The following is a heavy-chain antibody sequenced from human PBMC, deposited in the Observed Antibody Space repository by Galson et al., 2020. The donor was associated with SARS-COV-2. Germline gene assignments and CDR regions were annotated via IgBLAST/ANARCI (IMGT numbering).Heavy chain of an antibody. CDR2: FYYGGTT. CDR3: ARGPAYYYDRSGHYTRPAVHLQH. J-gene: IGHJ1*01. D-gene: IGHD3-22*01. Sequence: SETLSLTCTVSGDSISSSSSFWGWIRQPPGKGLEWIGGFYYGGTTYSNPSLKSRVTISVDTSKNQFSLRRTSVTAADTAVYYCARGPAYYYDRSGHYTRPAVHLQHWGQGTRVTVAS. CDR1: GDSISSSSSF. V-gene: IGHV4-39*07.